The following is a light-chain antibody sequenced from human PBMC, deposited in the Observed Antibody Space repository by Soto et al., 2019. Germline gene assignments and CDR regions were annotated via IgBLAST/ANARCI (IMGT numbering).Light chain of an antibody. CDR2: KAS. J-gene: IGKJ1*01. CDR3: QQYGSSPRT. Sequence: DIQRPQSPSTLSASLGDRFGITGLASQSISSWLAWYQQKPGKAPKLLIYKASSLESGVPSRFSGSGSGTEFTLTISRLEPEDFAVYYCQQYGSSPRTLGQGTKVDVK. CDR1: QSISSW. V-gene: IGKV1-5*03.